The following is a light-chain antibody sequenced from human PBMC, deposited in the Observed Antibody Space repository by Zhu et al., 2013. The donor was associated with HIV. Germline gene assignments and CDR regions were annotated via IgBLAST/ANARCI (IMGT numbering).Light chain of an antibody. Sequence: QSALTQPPSASGSPGQSVTISCTGTTGDDTYDYVSWYQQHPGKAPTLIIYEGNKRPSGVPDRFSGSKSGRMASLTVSGLQAEDEADYYCSSFSTSSTPWVFGGGTKLTVL. CDR2: EGN. J-gene: IGLJ3*02. CDR3: SSFSTSSTPWV. V-gene: IGLV2-8*01. CDR1: TGDDTYDY.